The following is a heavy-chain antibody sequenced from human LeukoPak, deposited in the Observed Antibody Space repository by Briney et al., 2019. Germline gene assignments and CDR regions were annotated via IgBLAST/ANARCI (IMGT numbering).Heavy chain of an antibody. CDR1: GYSFTNYW. J-gene: IGHJ5*02. D-gene: IGHD3-10*01. CDR3: TRQRGASGTANWFDP. CDR2: IYPDDSDT. Sequence: GESLKISCETSGYSFTNYWIGWVRQTPGTGLEWVGAIYPDDSDTRYSPSFQGQVTISADKSVRTAYLQWSSLKASDTAIYYCTRQRGASGTANWFDPWGQGTLVTVSS. V-gene: IGHV5-51*01.